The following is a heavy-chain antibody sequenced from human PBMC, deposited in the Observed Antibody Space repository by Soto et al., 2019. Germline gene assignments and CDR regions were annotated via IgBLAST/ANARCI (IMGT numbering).Heavy chain of an antibody. J-gene: IGHJ6*02. CDR2: IDPSGGST. D-gene: IGHD3-22*01. CDR1: GYTFTSYY. V-gene: IGHV1-46*01. Sequence: ASVKVSCKASGYTFTSYYMHWVRQAPGQGLEWMGIIDPSGGSTSYAQKFQGRVTMTRDTSTSTVYMELSSLRSEDTAVYYCARECIYYYYDSSGYDLERTRPNGMDVWGQGTTVTVSS. CDR3: ARECIYYYYDSSGYDLERTRPNGMDV.